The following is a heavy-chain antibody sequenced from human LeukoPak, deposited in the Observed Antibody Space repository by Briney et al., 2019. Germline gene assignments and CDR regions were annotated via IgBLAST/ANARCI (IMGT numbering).Heavy chain of an antibody. Sequence: ASVKVSCKSSGYTFTDHFIHWVRQAPGQGLEWVGEINPYNGYTKYAWRLQGRVTMTRDTSISCAFMEVSRLTSDATAVYYCARDYSLNDFDYWGQGTLVTVAS. J-gene: IGHJ4*02. V-gene: IGHV1-2*02. CDR3: ARDYSLNDFDY. CDR1: GYTFTDHF. CDR2: INPYNGYT. D-gene: IGHD1-1*01.